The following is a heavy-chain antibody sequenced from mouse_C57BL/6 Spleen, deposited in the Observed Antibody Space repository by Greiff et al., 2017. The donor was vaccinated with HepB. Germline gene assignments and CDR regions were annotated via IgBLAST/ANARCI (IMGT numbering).Heavy chain of an antibody. Sequence: QVHVKQPGAELVKPGASVKLSCKASGYTFTSYWMHWVKQRPGQGLEWIGMIHPNSGSTNYNEKFKSKATLTVDKSSSTAYMQLSSLTSEDSAVYYCAREDYYSNAWFAYWGQGTLVTVSA. CDR3: AREDYYSNAWFAY. V-gene: IGHV1-64*01. J-gene: IGHJ3*01. D-gene: IGHD2-5*01. CDR2: IHPNSGST. CDR1: GYTFTSYW.